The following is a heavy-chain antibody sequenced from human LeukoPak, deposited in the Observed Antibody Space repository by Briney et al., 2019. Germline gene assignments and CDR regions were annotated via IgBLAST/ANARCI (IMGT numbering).Heavy chain of an antibody. CDR1: GFTFSTYG. J-gene: IGHJ6*03. Sequence: GGSLRLSCAASGFTFSTYGMHWVRQAPGKGLEWVAFIRYDGRNKYYADSVKGRFTISRDNSKNTLCLQMNSLRAEDTAVYYCAKEEWGFGEFPLFMDVWGKGTTVTISS. CDR2: IRYDGRNK. D-gene: IGHD3-10*01. CDR3: AKEEWGFGEFPLFMDV. V-gene: IGHV3-30*02.